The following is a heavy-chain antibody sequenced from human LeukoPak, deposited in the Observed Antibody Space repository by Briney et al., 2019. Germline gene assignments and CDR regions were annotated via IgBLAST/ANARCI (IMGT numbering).Heavy chain of an antibody. CDR2: IYNDGST. J-gene: IGHJ4*02. Sequence: GGSLRLSCTASGFSVRSNYMSWFRQAPGRGLEWASVIYNDGSTYYADSVKGRFIISKDISKNTLYLQMNNLRADGTAFYYCARESGYAVGDFWGRGTLVTVSS. V-gene: IGHV3-53*01. CDR1: GFSVRSNY. CDR3: ARESGYAVGDF. D-gene: IGHD5-12*01.